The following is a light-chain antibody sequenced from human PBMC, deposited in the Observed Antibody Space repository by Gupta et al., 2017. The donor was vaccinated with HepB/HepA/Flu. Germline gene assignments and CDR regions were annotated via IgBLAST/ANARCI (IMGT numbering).Light chain of an antibody. V-gene: IGLV2-23*02. J-gene: IGLJ2*01. CDR1: SSDIGTYNL. CDR2: KVN. CDR3: CSFAGSNSVV. Sequence: QSALTQPASVSGSPGQSITIPCTRTSSDIGTYNLVSWYQQHPGKAPILILYKVNERPSGVSNRFSGSKSGNTASLTISGLQAEDEADYYCCSFAGSNSVVFGGGTKLTVL.